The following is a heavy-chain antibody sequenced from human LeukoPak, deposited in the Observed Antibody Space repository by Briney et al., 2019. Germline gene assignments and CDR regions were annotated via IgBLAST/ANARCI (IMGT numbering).Heavy chain of an antibody. CDR1: GFTFGSYQ. Sequence: GGSLRLSCEASGFTFGSYQMNWVRQAPGKGLEWVSYISGGGSTIYYADSVKGRFTISRDNAKNSLYLQMTSLRAEDTAVYYCARDPIVGATPFDYWGQGTLVTVSS. D-gene: IGHD1-26*01. CDR3: ARDPIVGATPFDY. J-gene: IGHJ4*02. V-gene: IGHV3-48*03. CDR2: ISGGGSTI.